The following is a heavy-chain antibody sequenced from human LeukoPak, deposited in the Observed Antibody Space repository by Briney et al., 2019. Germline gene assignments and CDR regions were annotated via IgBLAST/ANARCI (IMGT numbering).Heavy chain of an antibody. J-gene: IGHJ5*02. V-gene: IGHV4-4*07. CDR2: IYTSGST. D-gene: IGHD6-19*01. CDR1: GGSISDYY. Sequence: PSETLSLTCTISGGSISDYYWSWIRQPASKGLEWIGRIYTSGSTNYNPSLKSRVTMSVDTSKNQFSLKLSSVTAADTAVYYCARDSGQWLVLGSDDWFDPWGQGTLVTVSS. CDR3: ARDSGQWLVLGSDDWFDP.